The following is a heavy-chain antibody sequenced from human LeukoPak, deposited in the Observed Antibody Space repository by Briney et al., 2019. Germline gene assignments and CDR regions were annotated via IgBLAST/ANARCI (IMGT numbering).Heavy chain of an antibody. CDR1: GFSFSYYN. CDR3: ARKDGYSYGST. Sequence: GGSLRLSCAASGFSFSYYNMNWVRQAPGKGLEWVSSISGSDNYIYYADSVKGRFTISRDNAKNSLYLQMNSLRAEDTAVYYCARKDGYSYGSTWGQGTLVTVSS. CDR2: ISGSDNYI. J-gene: IGHJ5*02. V-gene: IGHV3-21*01. D-gene: IGHD5-18*01.